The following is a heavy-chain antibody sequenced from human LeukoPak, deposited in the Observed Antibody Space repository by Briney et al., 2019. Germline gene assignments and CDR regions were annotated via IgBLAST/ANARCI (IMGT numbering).Heavy chain of an antibody. V-gene: IGHV4-59*01. CDR2: IYYSGGT. J-gene: IGHJ5*02. Sequence: PSETLSLTCTVSGGSISSYYWSWIRQPPGKGLEWVGYIYYSGGTNYNPSLKSRVTISVDTSKNQFSLKLSSVTAADTAVYYCAREGEDFWSGFAGLFDPWGQGTLVTVSS. CDR3: AREGEDFWSGFAGLFDP. D-gene: IGHD3-3*01. CDR1: GGSISSYY.